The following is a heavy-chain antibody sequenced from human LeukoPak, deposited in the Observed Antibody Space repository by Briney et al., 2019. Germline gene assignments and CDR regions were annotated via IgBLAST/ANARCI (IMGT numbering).Heavy chain of an antibody. CDR3: ARVGDHFHWYLDL. D-gene: IGHD3-10*01. CDR1: GFTVSTNY. J-gene: IGHJ2*01. CDR2: LYSGSDT. Sequence: PGGSLRLSCAASGFTVSTNYTNWVRQAPGKGLEWVSILYSGSDTYYADSVKGRFTISRDSSKNILSLQMNNLRAEDTAVYYCARVGDHFHWYLDLWGRGTLVTVSS. V-gene: IGHV3-53*01.